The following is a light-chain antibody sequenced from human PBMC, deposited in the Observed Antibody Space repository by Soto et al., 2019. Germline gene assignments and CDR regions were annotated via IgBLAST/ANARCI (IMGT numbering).Light chain of an antibody. CDR1: QSISSW. CDR3: QQYRSYPWT. J-gene: IGKJ1*01. CDR2: QAS. V-gene: IGKV1-5*03. Sequence: DIQMTQSPSTLSASVVDGVTITCRASQSISSWLAWYQQKPGKAPKLLMYQASTLESGIPSRFSGSGSGTEFTLTISSLQPDDFATYYCQQYRSYPWTFGQGTKVDIK.